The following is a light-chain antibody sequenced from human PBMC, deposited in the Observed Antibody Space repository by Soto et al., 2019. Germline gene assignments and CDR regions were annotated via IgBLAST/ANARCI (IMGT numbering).Light chain of an antibody. CDR2: GAS. V-gene: IGKV3-20*01. J-gene: IGKJ5*01. CDR1: QSVSSGY. Sequence: EIVLTQSPGTLSLSPGETGTLSCRASQSVSSGYLAWYRQKPGQAPRLLIYGASSRATGIPDRFSGSGSGTESTLTISRLEPEDFAVYYCQQYGSSPTFGQGTRLEIK. CDR3: QQYGSSPT.